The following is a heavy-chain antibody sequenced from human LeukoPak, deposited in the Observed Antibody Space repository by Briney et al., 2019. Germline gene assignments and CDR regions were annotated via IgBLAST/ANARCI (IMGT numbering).Heavy chain of an antibody. CDR3: ARGPNSNWSGLDF. D-gene: IGHD6-6*01. V-gene: IGHV3-74*01. CDR1: GFSFSGHW. CDR2: ISPTGSTT. Sequence: GGSLRLSCTASGFSFSGHWMHWARQLPGKGLVWVSRISPTGSTTSYADSVKGRFTVSRDNAKNTLYLQVNNLRAEDTAVYYCARGPNSNWSGLDFWGQGTLLTVS. J-gene: IGHJ4*02.